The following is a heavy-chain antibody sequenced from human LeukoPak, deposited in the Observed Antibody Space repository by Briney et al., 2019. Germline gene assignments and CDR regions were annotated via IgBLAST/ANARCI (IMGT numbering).Heavy chain of an antibody. V-gene: IGHV3-7*01. D-gene: IGHD1-26*01. CDR3: GGDGGWVFYS. CDR1: GLIFSSYW. J-gene: IGHJ4*02. Sequence: PGGSLSLSCAASGLIFSSYWMTWVRQAPGRGLEWVAIINKEGTEEYYVGSVQGRFTICRDNAKQSVYLQMNSLRVEGTAVYYSGGDGGWVFYSWGQGTRVTVSS. CDR2: INKEGTEE.